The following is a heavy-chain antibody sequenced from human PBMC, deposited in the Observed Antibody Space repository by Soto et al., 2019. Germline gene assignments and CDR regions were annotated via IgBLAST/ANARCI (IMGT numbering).Heavy chain of an antibody. D-gene: IGHD4-4*01. CDR1: GGSISSYY. CDR2: IYYSGST. J-gene: IGHJ4*02. Sequence: WETLSLTCTVSGGSISSYYWSWIRQPPGKGLEWIGYIYYSGSTKYNPSLKSRVTISVDTSKNQFSLKVTSATAADTAVYYCARHSNRNYGLYYFDYWGLGALVTVSS. V-gene: IGHV4-59*08. CDR3: ARHSNRNYGLYYFDY.